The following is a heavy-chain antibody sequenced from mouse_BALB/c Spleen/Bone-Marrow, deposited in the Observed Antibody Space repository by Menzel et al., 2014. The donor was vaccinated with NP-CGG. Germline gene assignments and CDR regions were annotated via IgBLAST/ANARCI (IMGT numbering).Heavy chain of an antibody. J-gene: IGHJ1*01. Sequence: QVQLQQSGVELVKPGASVKLSCKASGNTFTSYDINWVRQRPEQGLEWIGWIFPGDSTTKYNEKFKGKATLSTDKSSSTVHMQLSRLTSEDSAVYFCVRSRPRDWYSDVWGAGTTVTISS. D-gene: IGHD1-2*01. V-gene: IGHV1S56*01. CDR3: VRSRPRDWYSDV. CDR1: GNTFTSYD. CDR2: IFPGDSTT.